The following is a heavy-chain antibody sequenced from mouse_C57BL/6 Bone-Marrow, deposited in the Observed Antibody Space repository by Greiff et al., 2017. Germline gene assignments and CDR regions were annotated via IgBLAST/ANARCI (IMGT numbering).Heavy chain of an antibody. CDR1: GYTFTDYY. Sequence: QVQLQQSGAELVRPGASVKLSCKASGYTFTDYYINWVKQRPGQGLEWIARIYPGSGNTYYNEKFKGKATLTAEKSSSTAYMQLSSLTSEDSAVYFCALYYYVRFAYWGQGPLVTVSA. CDR3: ALYYYVRFAY. D-gene: IGHD1-1*01. J-gene: IGHJ3*01. CDR2: IYPGSGNT. V-gene: IGHV1-76*01.